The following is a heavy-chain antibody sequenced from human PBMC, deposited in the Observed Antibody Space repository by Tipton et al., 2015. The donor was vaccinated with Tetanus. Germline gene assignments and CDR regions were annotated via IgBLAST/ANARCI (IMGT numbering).Heavy chain of an antibody. Sequence: TLSLTCTVSGGSISSSSYHWGWIRQPPGRGLEWIGYIYYSGSTNYNPSLKSRVTISVDTSKSQFSLKLSSVTAADTAVYYCARYYDSSGYYRRRYTSSFDYWGQGTLVTVSS. D-gene: IGHD3-22*01. CDR3: ARYYDSSGYYRRRYTSSFDY. V-gene: IGHV4-61*05. J-gene: IGHJ4*02. CDR1: GGSISSSSYH. CDR2: IYYSGST.